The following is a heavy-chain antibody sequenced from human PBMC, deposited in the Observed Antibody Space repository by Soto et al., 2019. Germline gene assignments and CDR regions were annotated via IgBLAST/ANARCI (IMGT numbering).Heavy chain of an antibody. CDR2: VYHSGAT. J-gene: IGHJ4*01. V-gene: IGHV4-30-2*01. CDR1: GDSISRDGSS. CDR3: AIEMSNYFYS. Sequence: QVQLQESGSGLVKPSQTLVLTCTVSGDSISRDGSSWSWRQQPPGKGLEWIGYVYHSGATYYNPCLQSRVTTSVDKSKNQVSLSLASVTAADTAVYYCAIEMSNYFYSWGNGTLVTVSS.